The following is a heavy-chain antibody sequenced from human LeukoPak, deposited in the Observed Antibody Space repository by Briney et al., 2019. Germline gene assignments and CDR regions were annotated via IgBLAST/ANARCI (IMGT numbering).Heavy chain of an antibody. CDR3: ARACDFWSGYYYGDY. CDR1: GFTFSDYY. J-gene: IGHJ4*02. Sequence: GGSLRLSCAASGFTFSDYYMSWIRQAPGKGLEWVSYISSSGTTIYYADSVKGRFTSSRDNAKNSLFLQMHSLRAEDTAVYYCARACDFWSGYYYGDYWGQGTLVTVSS. D-gene: IGHD3-3*01. V-gene: IGHV3-11*01. CDR2: ISSSGTTI.